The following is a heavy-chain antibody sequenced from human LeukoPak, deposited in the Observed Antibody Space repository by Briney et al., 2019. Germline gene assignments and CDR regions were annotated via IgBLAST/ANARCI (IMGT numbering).Heavy chain of an antibody. D-gene: IGHD3-10*01. Sequence: SMXWVGQAPGKGLEGVSYITIASNTIYYSDSVKRRFPISRDNAKNSLYLQMNSLRAEDTAMYYCARDGWFGDYNWFDPWGQGTLVTVSS. CDR2: ITIASNTI. J-gene: IGHJ5*02. CDR1: S. CDR3: ARDGWFGDYNWFDP. V-gene: IGHV3-48*01.